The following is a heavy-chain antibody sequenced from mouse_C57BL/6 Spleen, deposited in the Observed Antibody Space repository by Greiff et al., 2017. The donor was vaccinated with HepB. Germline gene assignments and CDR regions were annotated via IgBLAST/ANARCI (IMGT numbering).Heavy chain of an antibody. D-gene: IGHD1-1*01. CDR2: IDPETGGT. CDR1: GYTFTDYE. Sequence: LQQSGAELVRPGASVTLSCKASGYTFTDYEMHWVKQTPVHGLEWIGAIDPETGGTAYHQKFKGKAILTADKSSSTAYMELRSLTSEDSAVYYCTRKRTTTVEDYFDYWGQGTTLTVSS. V-gene: IGHV1-15*01. J-gene: IGHJ2*01. CDR3: TRKRTTTVEDYFDY.